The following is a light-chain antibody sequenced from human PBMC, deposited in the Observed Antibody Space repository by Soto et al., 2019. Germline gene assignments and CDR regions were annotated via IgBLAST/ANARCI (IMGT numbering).Light chain of an antibody. CDR3: ISCTTSNTMV. Sequence: QSALTQPASVSGSPGQSITISCTGTSSDVGGYNFVSWYQQHPGKAPKLIIYSVTNRPSGVSNRFSGSKSGNTASLTISGLQAEDEADYYCISCTTSNTMVFGGGTKLTVL. CDR2: SVT. CDR1: SSDVGGYNF. J-gene: IGLJ3*02. V-gene: IGLV2-14*01.